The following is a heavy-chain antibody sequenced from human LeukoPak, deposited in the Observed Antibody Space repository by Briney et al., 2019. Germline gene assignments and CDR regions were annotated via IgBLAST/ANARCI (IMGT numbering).Heavy chain of an antibody. Sequence: ASVKVSCKASGGTFTSYYMQWVRQAPGQGLEWMGMINPSGGSTSYAQKFQGRVTMTRDTSTSTVYMQLSSLRSEDTAVYYCARDRVIVGYYYGMDVWGQGTTVTVSS. CDR3: ARDRVIVGYYYGMDV. CDR2: INPSGGST. V-gene: IGHV1-46*01. D-gene: IGHD3-10*01. J-gene: IGHJ6*02. CDR1: GGTFTSYY.